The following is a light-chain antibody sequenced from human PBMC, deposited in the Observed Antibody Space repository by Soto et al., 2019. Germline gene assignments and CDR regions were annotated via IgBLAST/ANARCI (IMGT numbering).Light chain of an antibody. CDR1: QSVRSN. CDR2: GAS. J-gene: IGKJ1*01. CDR3: QQYNNWPRT. Sequence: EFVLTQSPATLSLSPGERATLSCRASQSVRSNLAWYQQKPGQAPRLLIYGASTRATGIPARSSGSGSGTEFTLTISSLQSEDFAVYYCQQYNNWPRTFGQGTKVDIK. V-gene: IGKV3-15*01.